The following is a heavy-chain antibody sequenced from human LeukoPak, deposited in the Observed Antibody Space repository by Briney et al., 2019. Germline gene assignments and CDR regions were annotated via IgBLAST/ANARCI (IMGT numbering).Heavy chain of an antibody. J-gene: IGHJ6*02. CDR1: GFTFSSYA. V-gene: IGHV3-23*01. CDR3: AKEISMIVVVIRAYYYYGMDV. Sequence: GGSLRLSCAASGFTFSSYAMSWVRQAPGKGLEWVSAISGSGGSTYYADSVKGRFTISRDNSKNTLYLQMNSLRAEDTAVYYCAKEISMIVVVIRAYYYYGMDVWGQGTTVTVSS. D-gene: IGHD3-22*01. CDR2: ISGSGGST.